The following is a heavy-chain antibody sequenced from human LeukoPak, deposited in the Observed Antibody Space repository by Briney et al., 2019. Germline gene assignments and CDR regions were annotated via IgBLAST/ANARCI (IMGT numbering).Heavy chain of an antibody. CDR1: GFTFSSYG. CDR3: AKDMGFLWDLDY. J-gene: IGHJ4*02. Sequence: PGGSLRLSCAASGFTFSSYGMHWVRQAPGKGLEWVAVISYDGSNKYYADSVKGRFTISRDNSKNTLYLQMNSLRAEDTAVYYCAKDMGFLWDLDYWGQGTLVTVSS. V-gene: IGHV3-30*18. CDR2: ISYDGSNK. D-gene: IGHD2/OR15-2a*01.